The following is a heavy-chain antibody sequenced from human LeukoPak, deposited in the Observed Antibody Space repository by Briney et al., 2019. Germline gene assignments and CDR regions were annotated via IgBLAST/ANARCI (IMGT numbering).Heavy chain of an antibody. CDR2: INHSGST. V-gene: IGHV4-4*02. J-gene: IGHJ3*02. CDR1: GGSISSSNW. Sequence: SGTLSLTCAVSGGSISSSNWWSWVRQPPGKGLEWIGEINHSGSTNYNPSLKSRVTISVDTSQNQFSLKLSSVTAADTAVYYCARDKVHQLPVPGAFDIWGQGTMVTVSS. CDR3: ARDKVHQLPVPGAFDI. D-gene: IGHD2-2*01.